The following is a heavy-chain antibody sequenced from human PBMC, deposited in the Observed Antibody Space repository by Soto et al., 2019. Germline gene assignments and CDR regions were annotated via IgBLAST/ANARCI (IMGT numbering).Heavy chain of an antibody. J-gene: IGHJ4*02. Sequence: PGESLKISFKGSGYSFTSYWISWVRQMPGKGLGWVGRIDPSDSYTNYSPSFQGHVTISVXXXXXTXYXQXXXLKAXDTAMYYCARHGSRIHVWFRWGPGTLDTVSS. CDR3: ARHGSRIHVWFR. CDR1: GYSFTSYW. CDR2: IDPSDSYT. D-gene: IGHD5-18*01. V-gene: IGHV5-10-1*01.